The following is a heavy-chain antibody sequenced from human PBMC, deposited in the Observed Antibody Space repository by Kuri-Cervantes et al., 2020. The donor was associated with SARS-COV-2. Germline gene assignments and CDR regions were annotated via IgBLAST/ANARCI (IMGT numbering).Heavy chain of an antibody. D-gene: IGHD6-13*01. CDR2: IGTAGDT. V-gene: IGHV3-13*01. Sequence: GGSLRLSCAASGFTFSSYDMHWVRQATGKGLEWVSAIGTAGDTYYPGSVKGRFTISRDNAKNSLYLQMNSLRAEDTAVYYCARDLVQQPYGMDVWGQGTTVTVSS. CDR1: GFTFSSYD. CDR3: ARDLVQQPYGMDV. J-gene: IGHJ6*02.